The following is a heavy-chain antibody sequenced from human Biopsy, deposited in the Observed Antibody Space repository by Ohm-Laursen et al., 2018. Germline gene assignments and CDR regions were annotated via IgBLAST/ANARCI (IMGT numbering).Heavy chain of an antibody. V-gene: IGHV3-48*03. Sequence: SLRLSCAASGFTFSSYEMNWVRQAPGKGLEWVSYISSSGSTIYYADSVKGRFTISRDNAKNSLYLQMNSLRAEDTAVYYCERDGIVGARFNAFDIWGQGTMVTVSS. J-gene: IGHJ3*02. CDR2: ISSSGSTI. CDR3: ERDGIVGARFNAFDI. D-gene: IGHD1-26*01. CDR1: GFTFSSYE.